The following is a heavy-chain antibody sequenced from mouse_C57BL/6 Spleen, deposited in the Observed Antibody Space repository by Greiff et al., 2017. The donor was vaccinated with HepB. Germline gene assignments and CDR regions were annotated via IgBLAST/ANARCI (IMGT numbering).Heavy chain of an antibody. V-gene: IGHV1-55*01. CDR1: GYTFTSYW. CDR3: ARLAYYSINFDY. J-gene: IGHJ2*01. D-gene: IGHD2-5*01. CDR2: IYPGSGST. Sequence: QVQLQQSGAELVKPGASAKMSCKASGYTFTSYWITWVKQRPGQGLEWIGDIYPGSGSTNYNEKFKSKATLTVDTSSSTAYMQLSSLTSEDSAVYYCARLAYYSINFDYWGQGTTLTVSS.